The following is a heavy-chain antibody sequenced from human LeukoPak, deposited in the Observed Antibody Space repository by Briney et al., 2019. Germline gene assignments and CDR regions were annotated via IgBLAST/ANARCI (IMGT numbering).Heavy chain of an antibody. J-gene: IGHJ4*02. D-gene: IGHD3-3*01. V-gene: IGHV4-59*01. CDR2: IYYSGST. Sequence: SETLSLTCTVSGGSISSYYWSWIRQPPGKGLEWIGYIYYSGSTNYNPSLKSRVTISVDTSKNQFSLKLSSVTAADTAVYYCARGRETAYYDFWSGYPSTYYFDYWGQGTLVTVSS. CDR3: ARGRETAYYDFWSGYPSTYYFDY. CDR1: GGSISSYY.